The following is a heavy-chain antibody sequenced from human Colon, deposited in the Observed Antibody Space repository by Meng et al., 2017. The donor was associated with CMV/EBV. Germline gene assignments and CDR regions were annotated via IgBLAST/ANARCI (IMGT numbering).Heavy chain of an antibody. D-gene: IGHD3-3*01. CDR1: GFTFSNYW. V-gene: IGHV3-74*01. J-gene: IGHJ6*02. CDR2: ISSGGATT. Sequence: GESLKISCAASGFTFSNYWMHWVRQAPGKGLVWVSRISSGGATTNYADSVRGRFTVSRDNAKKMLYLQMNSLRAEDTAVYYCARYDFASCMDVWGQGTTVTVSS. CDR3: ARYDFASCMDV.